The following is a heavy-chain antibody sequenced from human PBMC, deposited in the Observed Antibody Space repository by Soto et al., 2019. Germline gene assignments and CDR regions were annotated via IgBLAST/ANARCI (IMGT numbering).Heavy chain of an antibody. CDR2: ISSSSNMI. CDR3: AREGEYSDVCVGCCMDV. Sequence: QVHLVESGGALVKPGGSLRLSCAASGFTFSDYYMNWIRQAPGKGLEWLSYISSSSNMIYYADSVKGRFTISRDNAENSLYLQMNGLRADDTAVYYCAREGEYSDVCVGCCMDVWGQGTTVTVSS. D-gene: IGHD5-18*01. CDR1: GFTFSDYY. V-gene: IGHV3-11*01. J-gene: IGHJ6*02.